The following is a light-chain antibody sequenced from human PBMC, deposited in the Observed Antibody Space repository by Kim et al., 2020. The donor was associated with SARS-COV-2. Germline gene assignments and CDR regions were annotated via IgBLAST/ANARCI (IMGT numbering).Light chain of an antibody. J-gene: IGKJ1*01. CDR2: AAS. V-gene: IGKV1-39*01. CDR1: QSISSY. CDR3: EQSYSTPWT. Sequence: ASVGDRVTITCRASQSISSYLNWYQQKPGKAPKLLIYAASSLQSGVPSRFSGSGSGTDFTLTISSLQREDFATYYCEQSYSTPWTFGQGTKVDIK.